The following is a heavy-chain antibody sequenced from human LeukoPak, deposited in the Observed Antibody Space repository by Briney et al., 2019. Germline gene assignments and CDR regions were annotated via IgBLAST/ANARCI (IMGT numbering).Heavy chain of an antibody. CDR2: IRYDGSNK. CDR3: AKVLRLGDYFDY. V-gene: IGHV3-30*02. Sequence: GGPLRLSCAASGFTFSSYGMHWVRQAPGKGLEWVAFIRYDGSNKYYADSVKGRFTISRDNSKNTLYLQMNSLRAEDTAVYYCAKVLRLGDYFDYWGQGTLVTVSS. CDR1: GFTFSSYG. J-gene: IGHJ4*02. D-gene: IGHD1-26*01.